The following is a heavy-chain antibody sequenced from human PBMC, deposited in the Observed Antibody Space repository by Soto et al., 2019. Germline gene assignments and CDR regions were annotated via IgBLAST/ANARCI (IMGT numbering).Heavy chain of an antibody. CDR3: AKDRLPTSGQRFYFDS. Sequence: LXLSCATSGFAFSTYAMTWVRQVPGRGLEWVSTILPDETGFYTVSVKGRFTISRDNFRGILYLQMNDLWVEDGAIYFCAKDRLPTSGQRFYFDSWGQGSLVT. CDR2: ILPDETG. CDR1: GFAFSTYA. V-gene: IGHV3-23*01. J-gene: IGHJ4*02. D-gene: IGHD2-15*01.